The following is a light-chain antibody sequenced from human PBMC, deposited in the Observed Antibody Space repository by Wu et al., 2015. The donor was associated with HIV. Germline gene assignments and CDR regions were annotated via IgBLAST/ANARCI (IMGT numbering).Light chain of an antibody. J-gene: IGKJ2*03. CDR1: QDIRSY. CDR2: AAS. CDR3: QQYQSYPYS. V-gene: IGKV1-8*01. Sequence: AIWITQSPSSLSASTGDRVTITCRASQDIRSYLAWYQQRPGKAPNLLIYAASTLQSGVPSRFSGSGSGTDFTLTISYLESEDFASYYCQQYQSYPYSFGQGTKAGDQT.